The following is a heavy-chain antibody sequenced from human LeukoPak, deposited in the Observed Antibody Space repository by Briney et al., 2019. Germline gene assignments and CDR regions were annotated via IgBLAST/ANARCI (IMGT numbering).Heavy chain of an antibody. V-gene: IGHV3-30*04. CDR3: AKDYGDYDGLFDY. Sequence: GGSLRLSCSASGFTFSSYAMHWVRQAPGKGLEWVAVISYDGSNKYYADSVKGRFTISRDNSKNTLYLQMNSLRAEDTAVYYCAKDYGDYDGLFDYWGQGTLVTVSS. CDR1: GFTFSSYA. J-gene: IGHJ4*02. D-gene: IGHD4-17*01. CDR2: ISYDGSNK.